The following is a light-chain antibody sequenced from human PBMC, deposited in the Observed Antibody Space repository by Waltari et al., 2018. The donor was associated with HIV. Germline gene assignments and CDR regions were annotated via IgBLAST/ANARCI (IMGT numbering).Light chain of an antibody. CDR3: QQSYSIPIT. J-gene: IGKJ5*01. CDR2: AAS. CDR1: QSISTY. V-gene: IGKV1-39*01. Sequence: DIQMTQSPSSLSASVGDRVNITCRASQSISTYLNWYLQKPGKAPKLLIYAASSLLSGVPSRFSGSGSGTDFTLTISSLQPEDFATYYCQQSYSIPITFGQGTRLEIK.